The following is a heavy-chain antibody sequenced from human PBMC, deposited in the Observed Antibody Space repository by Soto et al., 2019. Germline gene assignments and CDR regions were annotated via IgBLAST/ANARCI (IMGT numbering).Heavy chain of an antibody. J-gene: IGHJ4*02. CDR3: ARVSNFLGISY. CDR2: IYYSGNT. D-gene: IGHD7-27*01. V-gene: IGHV4-59*01. CDR1: GGSISSYY. Sequence: SETLSLTCTVSGGSISSYYWSWIRQPPGKGLEWIGYIYYSGNTNYNPSLKSRVTISVDTSKNQFSLKLSSVTAADTAVYYCARVSNFLGISYWGQGTLVTVSS.